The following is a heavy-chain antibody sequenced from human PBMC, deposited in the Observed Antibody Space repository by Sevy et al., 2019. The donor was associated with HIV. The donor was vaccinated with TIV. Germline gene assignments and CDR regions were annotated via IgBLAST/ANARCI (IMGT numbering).Heavy chain of an antibody. Sequence: GGSLRLSCEASGFIFSDYYMNWVRQAPGKGLEWISYIPSSGSSIFYADSVKGRFTISRDNAKNSLYLQMNSLRAEDTAVYYCVREVYAFGIWGQGTMVSVSS. CDR2: IPSSGSSI. V-gene: IGHV3-11*01. CDR1: GFIFSDYY. CDR3: VREVYAFGI. J-gene: IGHJ3*02.